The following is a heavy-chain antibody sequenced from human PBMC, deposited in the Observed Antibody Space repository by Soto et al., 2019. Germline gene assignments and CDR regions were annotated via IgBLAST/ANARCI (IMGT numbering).Heavy chain of an antibody. CDR2: IYYSGST. CDR1: GGSISSGGYY. V-gene: IGHV4-31*03. Sequence: SETLSLTCTVSGGSISSGGYYWSWIRQHPGKGLEWIGYIYYSGSTYYNPSLKSRVTISVDTSKNQFSLKLSSVTAADTAVYYCARAKQVSSGIFGVVTRPYLRIFDYWGQGTLVTVSS. J-gene: IGHJ4*02. CDR3: ARAKQVSSGIFGVVTRPYLRIFDY. D-gene: IGHD3-3*01.